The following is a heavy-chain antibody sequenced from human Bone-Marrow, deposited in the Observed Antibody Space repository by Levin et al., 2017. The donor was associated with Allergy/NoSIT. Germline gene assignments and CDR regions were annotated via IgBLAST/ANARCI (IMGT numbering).Heavy chain of an antibody. J-gene: IGHJ4*02. CDR3: ARAPVYQPLLGFDY. CDR2: IYYSGST. CDR1: GGSISSYY. Sequence: SETLSLTCTVSGGSISSYYWSWIRQPPGKGLEWIGYIYYSGSTNYNPSLKSRVTISVDTSKNQFSLKLSSVTAADTAVYYCARAPVYQPLLGFDYWGQGTLVTVSS. D-gene: IGHD2-2*01. V-gene: IGHV4-59*01.